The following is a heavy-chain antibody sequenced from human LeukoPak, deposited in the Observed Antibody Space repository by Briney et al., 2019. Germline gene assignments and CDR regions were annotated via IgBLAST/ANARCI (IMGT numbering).Heavy chain of an antibody. J-gene: IGHJ6*02. D-gene: IGHD3-10*01. CDR2: ISAYNGNT. CDR1: GYTFTSYG. V-gene: IGHV1-18*01. Sequence: ASVKVSCKASGYTFTSYGISWVRQAPGQGLEWMGWISAYNGNTNYAQKLQGRVTMTTDTSTSTAYMELRSLRSDDTAVYYCARPWGTMVRGVPAPGRGMDVWGQGTTVTVSS. CDR3: ARPWGTMVRGVPAPGRGMDV.